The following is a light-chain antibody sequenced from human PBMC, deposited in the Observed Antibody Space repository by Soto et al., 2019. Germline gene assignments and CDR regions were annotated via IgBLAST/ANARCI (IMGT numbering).Light chain of an antibody. J-gene: IGLJ2*01. CDR3: AAGVSSLSAVV. CDR1: SSNDGNDY. V-gene: IGLV1-51*01. CDR2: ESY. Sequence: QSVLTQPPSVSAAPGQKVTISCSGSSSNDGNDYVAWYQQFPGTAPKLLIYESYKRPSGIPGRFSGSKSGTSATLGITGLQTGGEANYYCAAGVSSLSAVVVGGVT.